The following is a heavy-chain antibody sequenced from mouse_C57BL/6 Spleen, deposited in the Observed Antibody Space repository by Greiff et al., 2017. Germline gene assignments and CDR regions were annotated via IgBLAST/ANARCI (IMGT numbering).Heavy chain of an antibody. CDR3: AAYSGAMDY. D-gene: IGHD2-10*01. CDR1: GYSFTGYY. V-gene: IGHV1-31*01. J-gene: IGHJ4*01. Sequence: DVKLVESGPELVKPGASVKISCKASGYSFTGYYMHWVKQSHGNILDWIGYIYPSNGVSSYSQKFTGKATLTVDKSSSTAYMDLRSLTAEDSAVYYCAAYSGAMDYWGQGTSVTVSS. CDR2: IYPSNGVS.